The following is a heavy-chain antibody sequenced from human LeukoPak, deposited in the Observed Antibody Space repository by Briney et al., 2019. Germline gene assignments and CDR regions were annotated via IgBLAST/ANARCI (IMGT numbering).Heavy chain of an antibody. CDR1: GYTLTELS. J-gene: IGHJ6*02. D-gene: IGHD3-10*01. CDR3: ATEPRFGEPLGMDV. V-gene: IGHV1-24*01. Sequence: GASVKVSCKFSGYTLTELSMHWVRQAPGKGLEWMGGFDPEDGETIYAQKFQGRVTMTEDTSTDTAYMELSSLRSEDTAVYYCATEPRFGEPLGMDVWGQGTTVTVSS. CDR2: FDPEDGET.